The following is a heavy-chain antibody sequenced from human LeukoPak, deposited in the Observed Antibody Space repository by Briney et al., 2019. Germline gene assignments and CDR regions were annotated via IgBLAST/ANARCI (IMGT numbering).Heavy chain of an antibody. Sequence: PSETLSLTCTISGGSVSDYYWSWIRQSPGKGLEWIGYIYYTGSTSYNPSLKSRVTISADTSKNQFSLKLSSVTAADTAVYYCARLGYYGSGSYSFPEDVWGKGTTVTISS. CDR1: GGSVSDYY. V-gene: IGHV4-59*02. CDR3: ARLGYYGSGSYSFPEDV. CDR2: IYYTGST. J-gene: IGHJ6*04. D-gene: IGHD3-10*01.